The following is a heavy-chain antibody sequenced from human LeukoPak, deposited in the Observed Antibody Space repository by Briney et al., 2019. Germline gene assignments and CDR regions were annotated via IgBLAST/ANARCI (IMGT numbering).Heavy chain of an antibody. CDR3: ARVQLRFLEWLLPHYYGMDV. CDR1: GYTFTSYG. D-gene: IGHD3-3*01. CDR2: ISAYNGHT. Sequence: ASVKVSCKASGYTFTSYGISWVRQAPGQGLEWMGWISAYNGHTNYAQKLQGRVTTTTDTSTSTAYMELRSLRSDDTAVYYCARVQLRFLEWLLPHYYGMDVWGQGTTVTVSS. V-gene: IGHV1-18*01. J-gene: IGHJ6*02.